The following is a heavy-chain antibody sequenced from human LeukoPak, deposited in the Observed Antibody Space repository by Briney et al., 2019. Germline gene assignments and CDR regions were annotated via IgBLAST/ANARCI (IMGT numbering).Heavy chain of an antibody. CDR3: AKDLPLYYYDSSGYYAL. CDR1: GFTFSSYA. CDR2: ISGSGGST. Sequence: GGSLRLSCAASGFTFSSYAMSWVRQAPGKGLEWVSAISGSGGSTYYADSVKGRFTISRDNSKNTLYLQMNSLRAEDTAVYYCAKDLPLYYYDSSGYYALWGQGTLVTVSS. D-gene: IGHD3-22*01. J-gene: IGHJ4*02. V-gene: IGHV3-23*01.